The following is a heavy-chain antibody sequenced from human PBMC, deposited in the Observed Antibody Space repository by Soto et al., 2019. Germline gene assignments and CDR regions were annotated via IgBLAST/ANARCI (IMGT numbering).Heavy chain of an antibody. CDR1: GFTFDDYT. CDR3: AKNYNWNYSPHYYGMDV. J-gene: IGHJ6*02. D-gene: IGHD1-7*01. V-gene: IGHV3-43*01. Sequence: GGSLRLSCAASGFTFDDYTMHWVRQAPGKGLEWVSLISWDGGSTYYVDSVKGRFTISRDNSKNSLYLQMNSLRTEDTALYYCAKNYNWNYSPHYYGMDVWGQGTTVTVSS. CDR2: ISWDGGST.